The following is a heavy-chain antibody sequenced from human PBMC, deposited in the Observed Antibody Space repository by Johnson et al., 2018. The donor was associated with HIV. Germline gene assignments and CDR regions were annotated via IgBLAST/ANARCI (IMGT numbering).Heavy chain of an antibody. J-gene: IGHJ3*02. CDR3: ARGVGSGWYFEIGDDAFDI. CDR2: LYSDGRT. V-gene: IGHV3-66*01. Sequence: VQLVESGGGLVQPGGSLRLSCAASGLTVTDNYISWVRLAPGKGLEWVSLLYSDGRTFYADSVKGRFTISRDNSKNTLYLQMNSLRAEDTAVYYCARGVGSGWYFEIGDDAFDIWGQGTMVTVSS. D-gene: IGHD6-19*01. CDR1: GLTVTDNY.